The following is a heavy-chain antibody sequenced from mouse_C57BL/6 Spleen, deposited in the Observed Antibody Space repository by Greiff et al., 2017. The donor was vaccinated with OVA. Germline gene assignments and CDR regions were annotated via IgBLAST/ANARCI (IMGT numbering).Heavy chain of an antibody. CDR3: TNHYGRRHCDY. CDR2: IDPETGGT. Sequence: VQLQESGAELVRPGASVTLSCKASGYTFTDYEMHWVKQTPVHGLEWIGAIDPETGGTAYNQKFKGKAILTADKSSSTAYMELRSLTSEDSAVYYCTNHYGRRHCDYWGKGPTLTVFS. D-gene: IGHD1-1*01. CDR1: GYTFTDYE. V-gene: IGHV1-15*01. J-gene: IGHJ2*01.